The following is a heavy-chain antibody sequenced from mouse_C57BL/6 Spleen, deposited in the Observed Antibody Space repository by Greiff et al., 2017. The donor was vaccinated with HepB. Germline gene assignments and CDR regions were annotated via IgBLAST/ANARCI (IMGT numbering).Heavy chain of an antibody. CDR2: IDPSDSYT. CDR3: ARSTMVKGYFDY. Sequence: VQLQQSGAELVKPGASVKLSCKASGYTFTSYWMQWVKQRPGQGLEWIGEIDPSDSYTNYNQKFKGKATLTVDTSSSTAYMQLSSLTSEDSAVYYCARSTMVKGYFDYWGQGTTLTVSS. J-gene: IGHJ2*01. V-gene: IGHV1-50*01. D-gene: IGHD2-2*01. CDR1: GYTFTSYW.